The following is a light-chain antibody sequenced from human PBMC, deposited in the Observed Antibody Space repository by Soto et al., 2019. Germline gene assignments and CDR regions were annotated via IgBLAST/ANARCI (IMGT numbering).Light chain of an antibody. V-gene: IGLV1-47*02. CDR2: SNN. Sequence: QSVLTQPPSASGTPGQRVTISCSGSSSNIGSNYVYWYQQLPGTAPKLLIYSNNQRPSGVPDRFSGSKSGTSASLAISGLRSEDEADYYCAAWDDSLNSYVFGTGTKVTV. CDR1: SSNIGSNY. J-gene: IGLJ1*01. CDR3: AAWDDSLNSYV.